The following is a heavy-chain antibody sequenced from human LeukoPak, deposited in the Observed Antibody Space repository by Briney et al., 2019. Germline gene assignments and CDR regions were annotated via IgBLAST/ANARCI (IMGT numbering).Heavy chain of an antibody. J-gene: IGHJ4*02. CDR2: IYTSGST. CDR3: ARDMRDGYLYYFDY. CDR1: GGSISSSSYY. D-gene: IGHD5-24*01. Sequence: SETLSLTCTVSGGSISSSSYYWGWIRQPPGKGLEWIGSIYTSGSTNYNPSLKSRVTMSVDTSKNQFSLKLSSVTAADTAVYYCARDMRDGYLYYFDYWGQGTLVTVSS. V-gene: IGHV4-39*07.